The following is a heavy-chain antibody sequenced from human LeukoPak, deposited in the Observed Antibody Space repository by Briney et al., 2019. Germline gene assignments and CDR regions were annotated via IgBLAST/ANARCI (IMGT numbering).Heavy chain of an antibody. Sequence: SQTHSLTCAISGDSVSSKSAAWNWIRQPPSRGLEWLGRTYYRSKWSSGYAESVKSRLTISPDTSKNQFSLQLRSVTPGDTAVYYCARSQTGGTFDYWGQGALVTVSS. V-gene: IGHV6-1*01. CDR3: ARSQTGGTFDY. D-gene: IGHD1/OR15-1a*01. CDR1: GDSVSSKSAA. J-gene: IGHJ4*02. CDR2: TYYRSKWSS.